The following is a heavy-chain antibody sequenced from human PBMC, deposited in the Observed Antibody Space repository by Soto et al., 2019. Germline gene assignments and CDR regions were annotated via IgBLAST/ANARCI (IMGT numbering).Heavy chain of an antibody. J-gene: IGHJ4*02. CDR1: GYTFTGYY. V-gene: IGHV1-2*04. Sequence: APVKVSCKASGYTFTGYYMHWVRQAPGQGLEWMGWINPNSGGTNYAQKFQGWVTMTRDTSISTAYMELSRLRSDDTAVYYCARAQFLGATTGFDYWGQGTLVTVSS. CDR2: INPNSGGT. CDR3: ARAQFLGATTGFDY. D-gene: IGHD1-26*01.